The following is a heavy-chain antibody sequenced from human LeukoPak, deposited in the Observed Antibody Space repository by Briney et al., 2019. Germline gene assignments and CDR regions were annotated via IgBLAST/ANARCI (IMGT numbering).Heavy chain of an antibody. CDR1: GFTFSSYS. V-gene: IGHV3-21*01. CDR2: ISSSSSYI. Sequence: GGSLRLSCAASGFTFSSYSMNWVRQAPGKGLEWVSSISSSSSYIYYADSVKGRFTISRDNAKNSLYLQMNSLRAEDTAVYYCARGLCGGDCYDYWGQGTLVTVSS. J-gene: IGHJ4*02. D-gene: IGHD2-21*01. CDR3: ARGLCGGDCYDY.